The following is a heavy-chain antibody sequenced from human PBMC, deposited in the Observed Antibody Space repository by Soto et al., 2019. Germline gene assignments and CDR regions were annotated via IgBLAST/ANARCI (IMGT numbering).Heavy chain of an antibody. Sequence: QVQLVESGGGVVQPGRSLRLSCAASGFTFSSYAMHWVRQAPGKGLEWVAVISYDGSNKYYADSVKGRFTISRDNSKNPLYLKMNSLRAAVSAVYYCPRGATGGEFFRGWYFDVWGRGTLFTVSS. J-gene: IGHJ2*01. CDR1: GFTFSSYA. D-gene: IGHD3-16*01. V-gene: IGHV3-30-3*01. CDR3: PRGATGGEFFRGWYFDV. CDR2: ISYDGSNK.